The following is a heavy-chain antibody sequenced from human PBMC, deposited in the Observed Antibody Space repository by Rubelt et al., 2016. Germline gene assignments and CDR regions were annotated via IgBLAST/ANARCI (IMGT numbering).Heavy chain of an antibody. CDR2: IYSGGST. CDR1: GFTVSSNY. V-gene: IGHV3-53*01. CDR3: ARDSDQYQNWFDP. J-gene: IGHJ5*02. Sequence: EVQLVESGGGLVQPGGSLRLSCAASGFTVSSNYMSWVRQAPGKGLEWVSVIYSGGSTYYADSVKGLVTISWEQSKIARDIEMNSLMAEDTAVYYCARDSDQYQNWFDPWGQGTLVTVSS. D-gene: IGHD2-2*01.